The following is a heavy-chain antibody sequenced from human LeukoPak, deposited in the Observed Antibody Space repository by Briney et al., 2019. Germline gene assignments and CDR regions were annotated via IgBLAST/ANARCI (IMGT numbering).Heavy chain of an antibody. Sequence: PSETLSLTCTVSGGSISSYYWSWIRQPPGKGLEWIGYIYYSGSTNYNPSLKSRVTISVDTSKNQFSLKLSSVTAADTAVYYCASTRLYYYDSSGYNFDYWGQGTLFTVSS. CDR1: GGSISSYY. CDR3: ASTRLYYYDSSGYNFDY. J-gene: IGHJ4*02. V-gene: IGHV4-59*08. D-gene: IGHD3-22*01. CDR2: IYYSGST.